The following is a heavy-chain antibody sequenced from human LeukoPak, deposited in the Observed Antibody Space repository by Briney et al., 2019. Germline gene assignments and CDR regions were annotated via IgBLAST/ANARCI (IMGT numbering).Heavy chain of an antibody. J-gene: IGHJ4*02. Sequence: GGSLRLSCVASGLXIGAFAMHWVRQAPGQGLEWVSLISGDGVSTFFADSVKGRFSISRDNIKNSLFLEMSSLRTEDTAMYYCARESGKFDYWGQGTLVAVSS. CDR3: ARESGKFDY. CDR1: GLXIGAFA. V-gene: IGHV3-43*02. CDR2: ISGDGVST.